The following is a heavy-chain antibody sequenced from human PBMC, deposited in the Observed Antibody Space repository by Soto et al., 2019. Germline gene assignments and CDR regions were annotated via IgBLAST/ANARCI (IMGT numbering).Heavy chain of an antibody. D-gene: IGHD4-17*01. CDR2: IYYSGST. Sequence: PSETLSLTCTVSGCSIRSYYWSWIRQPPGKGLEWIGYIYYSGSTTYNPSLKSRDTMSVDTSKNQYSLKQSSVTAADTAVYYCARRYGPGFDYWGQGTLVTVS. CDR1: GCSIRSYY. CDR3: ARRYGPGFDY. V-gene: IGHV4-59*08. J-gene: IGHJ4*02.